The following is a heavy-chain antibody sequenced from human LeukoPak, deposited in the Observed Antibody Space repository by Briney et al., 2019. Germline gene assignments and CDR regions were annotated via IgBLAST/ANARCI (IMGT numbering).Heavy chain of an antibody. CDR2: ISYDGSNK. CDR1: GFTFSSYA. D-gene: IGHD1-26*01. CDR3: ARGALSGSYSYFDY. Sequence: PGGSLRLSCAASGFTFSSYAMHWVRQAPGKGLEWVAVISYDGSNKYYADSVKGRFTISRDNSKNTLYLQMNSLRAEDTAVYYCARGALSGSYSYFDYWGQGTLVTVSS. V-gene: IGHV3-30*01. J-gene: IGHJ4*02.